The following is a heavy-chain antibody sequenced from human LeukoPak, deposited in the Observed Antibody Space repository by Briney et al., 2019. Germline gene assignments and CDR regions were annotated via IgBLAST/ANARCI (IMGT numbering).Heavy chain of an antibody. J-gene: IGHJ6*02. CDR2: IFYAGST. Sequence: PSETLSLTCAVSGYSISSNHWWGWIRQPPGKGLEWIGYIFYAGSTYYNPSLKSRVTISLDTSKNQFSLKLNSVTTADTAVYYCARQHYYYGLDVWGQGTTVTVSS. CDR3: ARQHYYYGLDV. CDR1: GYSISSNHW. V-gene: IGHV4-28*01.